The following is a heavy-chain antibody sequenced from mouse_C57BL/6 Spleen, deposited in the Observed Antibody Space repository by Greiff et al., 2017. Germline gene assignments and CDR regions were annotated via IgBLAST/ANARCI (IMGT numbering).Heavy chain of an antibody. V-gene: IGHV1-69*01. J-gene: IGHJ3*01. CDR2: IDPSDSYT. CDR1: GYTFTSYW. CDR3: ARAAYYSNVAWFAY. D-gene: IGHD2-5*01. Sequence: VQLQQPGAELVMPGASVKLSCKASGYTFTSYWMHWVKQRPGQGLEWIGEIDPSDSYTNYNQKFKGKSPLTVDKSSSTAYMQRLSLTSADSAVYYCARAAYYSNVAWFAYWGQGTLVTVSA.